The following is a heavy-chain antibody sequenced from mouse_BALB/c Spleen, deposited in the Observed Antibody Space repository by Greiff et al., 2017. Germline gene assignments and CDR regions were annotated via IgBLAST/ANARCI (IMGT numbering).Heavy chain of an antibody. CDR2: ISSGSSTI. CDR1: GFTFSSFG. CDR3: ASDRRFAY. Sequence: VQLKESGGGLVQPGGSRKLSCAASGFTFSSFGMHWVRQAPEKGLEWVAYISSGSSTIYYADTVKGRFTISRDNPKNTLFLQMTSLRSEDTAMYYCASDRRFAYWGQGTLVTVSA. J-gene: IGHJ3*01. V-gene: IGHV5-17*02.